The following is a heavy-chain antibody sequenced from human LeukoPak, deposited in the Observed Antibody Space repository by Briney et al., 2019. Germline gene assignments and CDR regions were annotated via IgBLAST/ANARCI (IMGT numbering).Heavy chain of an antibody. Sequence: GESLKISCQGSGYSFTNYWIGWVRQMPGKGLEWMAIIYPGDSDTSYSPCFQGRVTISADKSISTAYLQWSSMKASDTAMYYCARRGGGPYSFDNSGDPHVFDYWGQGTLVTVSS. CDR2: IYPGDSDT. J-gene: IGHJ4*02. CDR3: ARRGGGPYSFDNSGDPHVFDY. D-gene: IGHD3-22*01. CDR1: GYSFTNYW. V-gene: IGHV5-51*01.